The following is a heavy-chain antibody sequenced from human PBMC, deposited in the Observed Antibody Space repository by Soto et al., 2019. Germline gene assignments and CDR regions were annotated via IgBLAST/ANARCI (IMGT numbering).Heavy chain of an antibody. J-gene: IGHJ4*02. CDR3: PRGGTPIDY. Sequence: ASVKVSCKASGYTFTSYDINWVRQATGQGLEWMGWISAYSGNTNYAQNFQGRVTMTTDTSTSTAYMELRSLRSDDTAVYYCPRGGTPIDYWGQGTLVTVSS. D-gene: IGHD3-16*01. CDR1: GYTFTSYD. V-gene: IGHV1-18*01. CDR2: ISAYSGNT.